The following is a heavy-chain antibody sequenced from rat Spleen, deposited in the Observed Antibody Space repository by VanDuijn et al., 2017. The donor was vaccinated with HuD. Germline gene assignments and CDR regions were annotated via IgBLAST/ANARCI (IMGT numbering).Heavy chain of an antibody. V-gene: IGHV5-25*01. J-gene: IGHJ4*01. D-gene: IGHD1-4*01. CDR2: ISPSGGST. Sequence: EVQLVESGGGLVQPGRSMKLSCAASGFTFSNYDMAWVRQAPTTGLEWVASISPSGGSTYYRDSVKCRFTVSSVNAKSTLYLQMDSLRSEDTATYYCARQIGFLDVMDAWGQGASVTVSS. CDR3: ARQIGFLDVMDA. CDR1: GFTFSNYD.